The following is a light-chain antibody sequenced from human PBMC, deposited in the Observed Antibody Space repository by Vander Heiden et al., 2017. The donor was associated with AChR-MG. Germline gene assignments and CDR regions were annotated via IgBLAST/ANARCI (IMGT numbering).Light chain of an antibody. J-gene: IGKJ2*01. CDR3: QLYGGSQMYI. CDR1: QSDSYNS. Sequence: EIVLTQSPGTLSLSPGERATLSCRASQSDSYNSLVWYQQKPGQAPRLLIYGASSRATGIPDRFSGTGSGTEFTLTVTRMEPEDFAVYYCQLYGGSQMYIYGQGTKLEL. V-gene: IGKV3-20*01. CDR2: GAS.